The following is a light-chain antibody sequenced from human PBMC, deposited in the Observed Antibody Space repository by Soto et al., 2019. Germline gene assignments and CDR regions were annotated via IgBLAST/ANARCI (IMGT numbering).Light chain of an antibody. CDR1: SSNIGNKY. J-gene: IGLJ2*01. CDR2: DNN. Sequence: QSVLTQPPSVSAAPGQKVTISCSGRSSNIGNKYVSWYQQLPGTAPKLLIYDNNKRPSGIPDRFSGSKSGTSATLGITGLQTGDEADYYCGTWDNSLSAVVFGGGTQLTVL. CDR3: GTWDNSLSAVV. V-gene: IGLV1-51*01.